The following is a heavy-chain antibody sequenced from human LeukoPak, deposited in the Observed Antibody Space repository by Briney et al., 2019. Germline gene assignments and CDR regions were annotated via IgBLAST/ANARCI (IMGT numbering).Heavy chain of an antibody. CDR3: TRLPYSSSSNWFDP. D-gene: IGHD6-6*01. CDR2: IYPGDSDT. Sequence: GESLKISCKGSGYSFSSYWIGWVRQMPGKGLEWMGIIYPGDSDTRYSPSFQGQVTISADKSISTAYLQWSSLKASDTAIYYCTRLPYSSSSNWFDPWGQGTLVTVSS. J-gene: IGHJ5*02. V-gene: IGHV5-51*01. CDR1: GYSFSSYW.